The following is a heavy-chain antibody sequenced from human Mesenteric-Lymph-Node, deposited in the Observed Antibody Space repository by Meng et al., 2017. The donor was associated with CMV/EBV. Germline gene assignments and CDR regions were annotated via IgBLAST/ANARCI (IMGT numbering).Heavy chain of an antibody. V-gene: IGHV3-7*01. Sequence: GESLKISCAASGFTVSSHYMSWVRQAPGKGLEWVGFLNGDGSATYYADSVKGRFIISRDNAQNSLYLQMNGLRADDTAVYYCVRDAGYLKHDYWGQGTLVTVSS. CDR1: GFTVSSHY. J-gene: IGHJ4*02. CDR2: LNGDGSAT. D-gene: IGHD1-1*01. CDR3: VRDAGYLKHDY.